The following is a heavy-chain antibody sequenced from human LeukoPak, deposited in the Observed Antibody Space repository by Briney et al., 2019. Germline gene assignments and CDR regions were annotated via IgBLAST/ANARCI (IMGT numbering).Heavy chain of an antibody. J-gene: IGHJ4*02. CDR2: IYHSGST. Sequence: LRLSCAASGFTFDDYAMHWVRQAPGKGLEWIGYIYHSGSTYYNPSLKSRVTISVDRSKNQFSLKLSSVIAADTAVYYCAREGTSWGQGTLVTVSS. D-gene: IGHD2-2*01. CDR3: AREGTS. V-gene: IGHV4-30-2*01. CDR1: GFTFDDYA.